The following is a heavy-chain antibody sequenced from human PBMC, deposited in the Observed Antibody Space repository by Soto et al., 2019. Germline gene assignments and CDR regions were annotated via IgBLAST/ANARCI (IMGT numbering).Heavy chain of an antibody. Sequence: EVQLVESGGGLVQPGRSLRRSCAASGFTFDDYAMHWVRQAPGKGLELVSGISWNSGSIGYAASVKGRFTISRDNAKNSLYLQMNSLRAEDTALYYCAKALLPTGTTPFDYWGQGTLVTVSS. D-gene: IGHD1-7*01. CDR2: ISWNSGSI. CDR3: AKALLPTGTTPFDY. CDR1: GFTFDDYA. J-gene: IGHJ4*02. V-gene: IGHV3-9*01.